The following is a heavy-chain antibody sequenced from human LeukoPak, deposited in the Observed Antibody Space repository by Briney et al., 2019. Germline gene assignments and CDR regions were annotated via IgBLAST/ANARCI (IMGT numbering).Heavy chain of an antibody. Sequence: PGGPLRLSCAASGLTVSSNYMNWVCQAPGKGLEWVSALYIGGNTYYADSVRGRFTISGDNSKNTLYLQMNSLRAEDTAIYYCTTAAGYNYGQYWGQGTLVTVSS. CDR1: GLTVSSNY. J-gene: IGHJ4*02. D-gene: IGHD5-18*01. CDR3: TTAAGYNYGQY. V-gene: IGHV3-53*01. CDR2: LYIGGNT.